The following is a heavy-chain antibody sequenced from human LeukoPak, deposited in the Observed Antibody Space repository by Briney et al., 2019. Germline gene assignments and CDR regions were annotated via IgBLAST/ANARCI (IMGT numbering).Heavy chain of an antibody. V-gene: IGHV1-18*04. CDR2: ISAYNGNT. CDR1: GYTFTSYG. J-gene: IGHJ4*02. CDR3: ARDYGSGSYFHHFDY. Sequence: GASVKVSCKASGYTFTSYGMSWVRQAPGQGLEWMGWISAYNGNTNYAQKLQGRVTMTTDTSTSTAYMELRSLRSDDTAVYYCARDYGSGSYFHHFDYWGQGTLVTVSS. D-gene: IGHD3-10*01.